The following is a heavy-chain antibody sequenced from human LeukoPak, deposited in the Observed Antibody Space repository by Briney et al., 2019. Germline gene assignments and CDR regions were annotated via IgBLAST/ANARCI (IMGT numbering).Heavy chain of an antibody. D-gene: IGHD4-17*01. CDR1: GFTFSSYS. Sequence: PGGSLRLSCAASGFTFSSYSMNWVRQAPGKGLEWVSSISSSSSYIYYADSVKGRFTISRDNAKNSLCLQMNSLRAEDTAVYYCARDDYGDYFFDYWGQGTLVTVSS. V-gene: IGHV3-21*01. CDR3: ARDDYGDYFFDY. CDR2: ISSSSSYI. J-gene: IGHJ4*02.